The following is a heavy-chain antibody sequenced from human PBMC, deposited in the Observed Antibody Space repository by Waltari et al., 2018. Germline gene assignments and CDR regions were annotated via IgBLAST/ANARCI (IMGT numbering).Heavy chain of an antibody. CDR2: INHNGRT. D-gene: IGHD1-26*01. CDR1: GGSFSGYY. Sequence: QVQLQQWGAGLLKPSETLSLTCAVYGGSFSGYYWSWIRQPPGKGLEWIGEINHNGRTNDNPSLKGRGTLVVDPSKDQFSLKVGVVNAAETAVYYWAGVIVGATDYWGQGTLVTVSS. J-gene: IGHJ4*02. V-gene: IGHV4-34*01. CDR3: AGVIVGATDY.